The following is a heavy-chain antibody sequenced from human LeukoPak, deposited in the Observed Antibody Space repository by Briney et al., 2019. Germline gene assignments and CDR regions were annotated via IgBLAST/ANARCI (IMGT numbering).Heavy chain of an antibody. CDR2: LTISAGTT. CDR1: GFTLSNYA. D-gene: IGHD3-22*01. Sequence: GGSLRLSCAASGFTLSNYAITWVRQAPGKGLEWVSALTISAGTTYYTDSVEGRFTISRDNSKSTLYLQMNRLRTEHTALYYCAKTRNGDYWVWGQGTRVTVSS. CDR3: AKTRNGDYWV. J-gene: IGHJ4*02. V-gene: IGHV3-23*01.